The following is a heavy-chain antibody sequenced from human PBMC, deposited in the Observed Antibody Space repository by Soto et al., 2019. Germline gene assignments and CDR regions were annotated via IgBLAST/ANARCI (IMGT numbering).Heavy chain of an antibody. CDR3: ARGLTYYDFWSGYNRHYYYGMDV. J-gene: IGHJ6*02. D-gene: IGHD3-3*01. CDR1: GGSFSGYY. V-gene: IGHV4-34*01. CDR2: INHSGST. Sequence: SETLSLTCAVYGGSFSGYYWSWIRQPPRKGLEWIGEINHSGSTNYNPSLKSRVTISVDTSKNQFSLTLSSVTAADTAVYYCARGLTYYDFWSGYNRHYYYGMDVWGQGTTVTVSS.